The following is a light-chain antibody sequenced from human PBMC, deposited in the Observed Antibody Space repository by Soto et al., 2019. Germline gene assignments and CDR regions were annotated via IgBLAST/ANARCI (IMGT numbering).Light chain of an antibody. CDR2: NDR. V-gene: IGLV3-21*02. CDR3: QVWDTTTDHVV. J-gene: IGLJ2*01. Sequence: SYELTQPPSVSVAPGQTARITCGGNNIGSKSVHWYHQKPGQAPVLVVYNDRARPSGSPERFSGSNSGDTAALTISGVGAGDEATYYCQVWDTTTDHVVFGGGTK. CDR1: NIGSKS.